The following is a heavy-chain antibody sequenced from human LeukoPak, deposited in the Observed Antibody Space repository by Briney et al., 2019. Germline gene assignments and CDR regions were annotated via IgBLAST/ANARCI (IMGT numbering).Heavy chain of an antibody. D-gene: IGHD6-13*01. J-gene: IGHJ1*01. CDR1: GYTLTELS. V-gene: IGHV1-24*01. CDR2: FDPEDGET. Sequence: ASVKVSCKVSGYTLTELSMHWVRQAPGKGLEWMGRFDPEDGETIYAQKFQGRVTMTEDTSTNTAYMELSSPRSEDTAVYYCVTQQLVRFVLRFQHWGQGTLVTVSS. CDR3: VTQQLVRFVLRFQH.